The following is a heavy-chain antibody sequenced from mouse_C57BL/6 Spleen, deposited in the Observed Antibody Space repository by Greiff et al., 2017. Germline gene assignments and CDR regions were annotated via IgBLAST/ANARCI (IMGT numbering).Heavy chain of an antibody. CDR2: IYPGDGDT. Sequence: VQLVESGPELVKPGASVKISCKASGYAFSSSWMNWVKQRPGKGLEWIGRIYPGDGDTNYNGKFKGKATLTADKSSSTAYMQLSSLTSEDSAVYFCARNYMDYYGSSPFAYWGQGTLVTVSA. V-gene: IGHV1-82*01. CDR1: GYAFSSSW. J-gene: IGHJ3*01. D-gene: IGHD1-1*01. CDR3: ARNYMDYYGSSPFAY.